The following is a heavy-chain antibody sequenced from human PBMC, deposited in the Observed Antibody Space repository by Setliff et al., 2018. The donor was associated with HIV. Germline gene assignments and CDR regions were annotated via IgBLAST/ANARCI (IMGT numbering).Heavy chain of an antibody. Sequence: SETLSLTCSLSIGSISSGDYYWSWIRQPPGKGLEWIGYISYSGNTYYNPSLKSRVTISIDTSKNQFSLRLTSVTAADTAMYHCARDRSSGWSKDWFDTWGQGILVTVSS. V-gene: IGHV4-31*02. CDR2: ISYSGNT. CDR1: IGSISSGDYY. CDR3: ARDRSSGWSKDWFDT. D-gene: IGHD6-19*01. J-gene: IGHJ5*02.